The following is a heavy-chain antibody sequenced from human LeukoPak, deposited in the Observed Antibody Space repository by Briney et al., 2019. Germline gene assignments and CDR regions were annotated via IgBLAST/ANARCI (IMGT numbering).Heavy chain of an antibody. CDR2: ITRNSNYI. D-gene: IGHD1-26*01. V-gene: IGHV3-21*01. CDR3: ARDPYNGNYGDSYYYYMDV. CDR1: GFTFSSYN. J-gene: IGHJ6*03. Sequence: GGSLRLSCAASGFTFSSYNMNWVRQAPGKGLEWISSITRNSNYIYYADSVKGRFTISRDNGKSSLFLQMNSLRAEDTAIYYCARDPYNGNYGDSYYYYMDVWGKGTTVTISS.